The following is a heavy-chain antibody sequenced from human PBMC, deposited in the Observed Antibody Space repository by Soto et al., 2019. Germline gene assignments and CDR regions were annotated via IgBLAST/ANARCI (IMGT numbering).Heavy chain of an antibody. Sequence: EVQLVESGGGLVKPGGSLTLSCAASGFTFSSYSMNWVRQAPGKGLEWVSSISSSSRHIYYADSVKGRFTISRDNAKNSLYLQMNSLRAEDTAMYFCARDPSDLWEPDQYFPHWSQGTLVAVSS. J-gene: IGHJ1*01. CDR1: GFTFSSYS. D-gene: IGHD1-26*01. CDR2: ISSSSRHI. CDR3: ARDPSDLWEPDQYFPH. V-gene: IGHV3-21*01.